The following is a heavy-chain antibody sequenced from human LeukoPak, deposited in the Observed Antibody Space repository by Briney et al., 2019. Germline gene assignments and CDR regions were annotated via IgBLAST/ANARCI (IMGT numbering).Heavy chain of an antibody. Sequence: GASVKVSCKASGYTFTSYGISWVRQAPGQGLEWMGWISAYNGNTNYAQKLQGRVTMTTDTSTSTAYMELRSLRSDDTAVYYCARDRIAVAGRARTAHYYGMDVWGQGTTVTVSS. CDR3: ARDRIAVAGRARTAHYYGMDV. J-gene: IGHJ6*02. CDR2: ISAYNGNT. V-gene: IGHV1-18*01. CDR1: GYTFTSYG. D-gene: IGHD6-19*01.